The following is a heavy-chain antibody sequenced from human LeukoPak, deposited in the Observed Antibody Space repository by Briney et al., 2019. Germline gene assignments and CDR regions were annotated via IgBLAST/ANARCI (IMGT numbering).Heavy chain of an antibody. J-gene: IGHJ4*02. V-gene: IGHV4-31*03. CDR2: IYYSGST. CDR1: GGSISSGGYY. CDR3: ARESYYYDSSGYWYYFDY. Sequence: PSETLSLTCTVSGGSISSGGYYWSWIGQHPGKGLEWIGYIYYSGSTYYNPSLKSRVTISVDTSKNQFSLKLSSVTAADTAVYYCARESYYYDSSGYWYYFDYWGQGTLVTVSS. D-gene: IGHD3-22*01.